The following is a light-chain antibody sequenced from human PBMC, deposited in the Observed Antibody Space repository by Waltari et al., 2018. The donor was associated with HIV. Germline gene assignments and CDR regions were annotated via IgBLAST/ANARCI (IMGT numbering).Light chain of an antibody. CDR3: GTWDSSLSAGV. CDR1: SSNIGNHY. J-gene: IGLJ2*01. V-gene: IGLV1-51*01. CDR2: DNK. Sequence: QSVLTQPPSVSAAPGQKVTISCSGSSSNIGNHYVSWYQKLPGTAPKLLIYDNKKRPSGSPDRFSGAKSGTSATLGITGLQTGDEADYYCGTWDSSLSAGVIGGGTKLTVL.